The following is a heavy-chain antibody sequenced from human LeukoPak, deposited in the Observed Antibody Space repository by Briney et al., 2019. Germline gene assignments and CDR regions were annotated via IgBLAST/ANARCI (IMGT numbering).Heavy chain of an antibody. D-gene: IGHD6-13*01. V-gene: IGHV4-34*01. CDR1: GGSFSGYY. J-gene: IGHJ4*02. Sequence: SETLSLTCAVYGGSFSGYYWSWIRQPPGKGLEWIGEINHSGSTNYNPSLKRRVTISVDTSKNQFSPKLSSVTAADTAVYYCARGGRAAGGTSFDYWGQGTLVTVSS. CDR3: ARGGRAAGGTSFDY. CDR2: INHSGST.